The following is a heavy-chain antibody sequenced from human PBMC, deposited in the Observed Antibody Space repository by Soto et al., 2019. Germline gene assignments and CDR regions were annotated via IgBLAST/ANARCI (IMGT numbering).Heavy chain of an antibody. CDR3: ARDGLSLGGMDV. V-gene: IGHV3-33*01. CDR2: IWYDGSNK. Sequence: QVQLVESGGGVVQPGRSLRLSCAASGFTFSSYGMHWVRQAPGKGLEWVAVIWYDGSNKYYADSVKGRFTISRDNSKNTLYLQMNSLRAEDTAVYYCARDGLSLGGMDVWGQVTTVTVSS. D-gene: IGHD3-16*02. J-gene: IGHJ6*02. CDR1: GFTFSSYG.